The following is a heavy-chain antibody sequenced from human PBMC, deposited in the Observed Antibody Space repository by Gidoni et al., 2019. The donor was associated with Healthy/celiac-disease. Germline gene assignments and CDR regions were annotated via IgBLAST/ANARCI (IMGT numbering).Heavy chain of an antibody. J-gene: IGHJ3*02. V-gene: IGHV3-64*01. Sequence: EVQLVESGGGLVQPGGSLRLSCAASGFTFSSYAMHWVRQAPGKGLEYVSAISSNGGSTYYANSVKGRFTISRDNSKNTLYLQMGSLRAEDMAVYYCARDLRPYYYDSSGYPGVAFDIWGQGTMVTVSS. CDR3: ARDLRPYYYDSSGYPGVAFDI. CDR1: GFTFSSYA. CDR2: ISSNGGST. D-gene: IGHD3-22*01.